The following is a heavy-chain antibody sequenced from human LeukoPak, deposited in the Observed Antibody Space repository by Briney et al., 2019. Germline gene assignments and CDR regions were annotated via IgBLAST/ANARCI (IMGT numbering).Heavy chain of an antibody. Sequence: GASVKVSCKASGYTFTGYYMHWVRQAPGQGLEWMGWINPNSGGTNYAQKFQGWVTMTRDTSISTAYMELSRLRSDDTAVYYCARDLLLGAGYGMDVWGQGTTVTVS. CDR2: INPNSGGT. J-gene: IGHJ6*02. D-gene: IGHD1-26*01. CDR1: GYTFTGYY. V-gene: IGHV1-2*04. CDR3: ARDLLLGAGYGMDV.